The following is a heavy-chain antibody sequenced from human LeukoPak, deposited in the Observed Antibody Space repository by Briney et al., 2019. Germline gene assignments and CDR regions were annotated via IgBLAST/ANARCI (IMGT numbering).Heavy chain of an antibody. Sequence: PSETLSLTCTVSGTSISSDTYYWNWVRQTPGRGLEWIGSIYYSGSTYYNPSLKSRVTISVDTSKNQFSLKLSSVTAADTAVYYCARVGGPHNYYGSGSAPDYWGQGTLVTVSS. CDR2: IYYSGST. CDR3: ARVGGPHNYYGSGSAPDY. V-gene: IGHV4-39*07. J-gene: IGHJ4*02. D-gene: IGHD3-10*01. CDR1: GTSISSDTYY.